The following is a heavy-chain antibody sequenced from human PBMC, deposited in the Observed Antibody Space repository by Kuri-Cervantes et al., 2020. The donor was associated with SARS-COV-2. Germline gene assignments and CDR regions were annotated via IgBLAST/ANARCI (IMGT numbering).Heavy chain of an antibody. CDR2: IRYDGNSK. CDR3: AKDRGAYQNALAY. V-gene: IGHV3-30*02. Sequence: LSLTCAASGFTVSSNYMGWVRQAPGKGLDWVAFIRYDGNSKFYADSVKGRFTISRDNSRNTLFLQMSGLRSEDTSIYYCAKDRGAYQNALAYWGQGTLVTVSS. J-gene: IGHJ4*02. CDR1: GFTVSSNY. D-gene: IGHD1-26*01.